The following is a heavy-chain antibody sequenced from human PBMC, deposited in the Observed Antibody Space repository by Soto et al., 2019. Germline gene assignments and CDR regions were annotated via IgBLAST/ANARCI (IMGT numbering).Heavy chain of an antibody. J-gene: IGHJ6*03. V-gene: IGHV4-31*03. Sequence: SETLSLTCTVSGGSISSGGYYWSWIRQHPGKGLEWIGYIYYSGSTYYNPSLKSRVTISVETSKNQFSLKLSSVTAADTAVYYCARRYCSSTSCSAGYYYYYMDVWGKGTTVTVSS. D-gene: IGHD2-2*01. CDR1: GGSISSGGYY. CDR2: IYYSGST. CDR3: ARRYCSSTSCSAGYYYYYMDV.